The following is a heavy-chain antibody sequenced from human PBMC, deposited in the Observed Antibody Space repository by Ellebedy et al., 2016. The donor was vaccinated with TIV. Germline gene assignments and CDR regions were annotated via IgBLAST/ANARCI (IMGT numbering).Heavy chain of an antibody. J-gene: IGHJ4*02. CDR2: ISSSGSTI. D-gene: IGHD1-26*01. CDR1: GFTFSDYY. Sequence: GESLKISXAASGFTFSDYYMSWIRQAPGKGLEWVSYISSSGSTIYYADSVKGRFTIPRDNAKNSLYLQMNSLRAEDTAVYYCAKIRAQWEPLDYWGQGTLVTVSS. V-gene: IGHV3-11*04. CDR3: AKIRAQWEPLDY.